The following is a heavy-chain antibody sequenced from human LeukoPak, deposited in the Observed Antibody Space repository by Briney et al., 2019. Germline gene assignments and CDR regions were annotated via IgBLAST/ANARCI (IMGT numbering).Heavy chain of an antibody. J-gene: IGHJ6*02. D-gene: IGHD2-2*02. CDR2: IYYSGST. CDR1: GGSISSYY. V-gene: IGHV4-59*06. CDR3: AREGCSSTSCYTYYYYGMDV. Sequence: SETLSLTCTVSGGSISSYYWSWIRQPPGKGLEWIGYIYYSGSTYYNPSLKSRVTISVDTSKNQFSLKLSSATAADTAVYYCAREGCSSTSCYTYYYYGMDVWGQGTTVTVSS.